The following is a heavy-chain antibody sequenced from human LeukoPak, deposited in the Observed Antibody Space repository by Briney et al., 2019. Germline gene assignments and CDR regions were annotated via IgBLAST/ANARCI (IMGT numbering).Heavy chain of an antibody. CDR3: AKGLVGAIIGYFDY. D-gene: IGHD3-10*01. CDR1: GFTFSSYA. V-gene: IGHV3-23*01. J-gene: IGHJ4*02. Sequence: PGGSLRLSCAASGFTFSSYAMSWVRQAPGEGLEWVSAISGSGGSTYYADSVKGRFTISRDNSNNTLYLQMNSLRAEDTAVYYCAKGLVGAIIGYFDYWGQGTLVTVSS. CDR2: ISGSGGST.